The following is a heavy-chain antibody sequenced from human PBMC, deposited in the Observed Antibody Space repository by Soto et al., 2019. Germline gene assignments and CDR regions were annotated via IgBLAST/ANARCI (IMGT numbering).Heavy chain of an antibody. V-gene: IGHV3-9*01. J-gene: IGHJ4*02. D-gene: IGHD3-10*01. CDR3: AKARGARFGELSLDY. CDR1: GFTFDDYA. Sequence: GGSLRLSCAASGFTFDDYAMHWVRQAPGKGLEWVSGISWNSGSIGYADSVKGRFTISRDNAKNSLYLQMNSLRAEDTALYYCAKARGARFGELSLDYWGQGTLVTVSS. CDR2: ISWNSGSI.